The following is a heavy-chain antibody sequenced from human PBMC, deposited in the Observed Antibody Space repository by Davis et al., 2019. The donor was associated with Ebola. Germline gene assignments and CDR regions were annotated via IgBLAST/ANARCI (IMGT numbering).Heavy chain of an antibody. J-gene: IGHJ6*02. CDR2: INPSGGST. CDR3: ARGLPATIFGVVKTIIGMDV. D-gene: IGHD3-3*01. V-gene: IGHV1-46*01. CDR1: GYTFTSYY. Sequence: ASVKVSCKASGYTFTSYYMHWVRQARGQGLEWMGIINPSGGSTSYAQKFQGRVTMTRDTSTSTVYMELSSLRSEDTAVYYCARGLPATIFGVVKTIIGMDVWGQGTTVTVSS.